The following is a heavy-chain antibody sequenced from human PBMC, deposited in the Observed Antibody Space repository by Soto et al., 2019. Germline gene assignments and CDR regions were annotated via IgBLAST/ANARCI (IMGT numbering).Heavy chain of an antibody. CDR3: TTDSWSAYYDSIDV. Sequence: EVQLVESGGGLVQPGGSLRLSCAASAFTFSTYNMNWVRQSPGKGLEWVSYISSTSSLKLYADSVKGRFTISRDNAKNSLYLQMNNLAAGDTAVYYCTTDSWSAYYDSIDVWGKGTTVTVSS. V-gene: IGHV3-48*01. CDR2: ISSTSSLK. J-gene: IGHJ6*03. CDR1: AFTFSTYN. D-gene: IGHD3-3*01.